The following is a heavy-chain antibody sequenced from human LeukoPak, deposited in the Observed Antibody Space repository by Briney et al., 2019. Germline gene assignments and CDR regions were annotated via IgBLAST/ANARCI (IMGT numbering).Heavy chain of an antibody. CDR1: GFTLSSYW. V-gene: IGHV3-7*01. CDR2: IKQDGSEK. J-gene: IGHJ4*02. D-gene: IGHD3-3*01. CDR3: ARVPRRRFLEWLYFDY. Sequence: GGSLRLSCAASGFTLSSYWMSWVRQAPGKGLEWVANIKQDGSEKYYVDSVKGRFTISRDNAKNSLYLQMNSLRAEDTAVYYCARVPRRRFLEWLYFDYWGQGTLVTVSS.